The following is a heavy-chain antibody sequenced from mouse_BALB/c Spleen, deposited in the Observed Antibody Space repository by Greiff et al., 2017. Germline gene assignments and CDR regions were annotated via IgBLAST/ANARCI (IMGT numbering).Heavy chain of an antibody. CDR1: GFTFSSYT. Sequence: EVMLVESGGGLVKPGGSLKLSCAASGFTFSSYTMSWVRQTPEKRLEWVATISSGGGNTYYPDSVKGRFTISRDNAKNNLYLQMSSLRSEDTALYYCARYYGNYDYAMDYWGQGTSVTVSS. J-gene: IGHJ4*01. D-gene: IGHD2-1*01. V-gene: IGHV5-9*03. CDR2: ISSGGGNT. CDR3: ARYYGNYDYAMDY.